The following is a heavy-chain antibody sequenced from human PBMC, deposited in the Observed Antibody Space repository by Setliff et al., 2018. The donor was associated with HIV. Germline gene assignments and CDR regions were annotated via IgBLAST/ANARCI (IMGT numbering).Heavy chain of an antibody. V-gene: IGHV3-43*01. J-gene: IGHJ5*02. CDR1: GFTFDDYT. D-gene: IGHD2-15*01. CDR3: ARSGGDCSGISCYSLWFDP. CDR2: ISWDGYNT. Sequence: GGSLRLSCAASGFTFDDYTMHWVRQAPGKAPEWVSLISWDGYNTYYADSVKGRFTISRDNSNNMLFLQMNSLRTEDTAVYYCARSGGDCSGISCYSLWFDPWGHGTLVT.